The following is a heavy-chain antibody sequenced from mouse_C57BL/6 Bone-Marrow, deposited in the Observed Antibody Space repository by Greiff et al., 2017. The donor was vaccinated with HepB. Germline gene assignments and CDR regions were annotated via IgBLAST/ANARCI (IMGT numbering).Heavy chain of an antibody. V-gene: IGHV1-39*01. CDR3: ARGGQHRLFAY. CDR1: GYSFTDYN. J-gene: IGHJ3*01. D-gene: IGHD3-2*02. CDR2: INPNYGTT. Sequence: ESGPELVKPGASVKISCKASGYSFTDYNMNWVKQSNGKSLEWIGVINPNYGTTSYNQKFKGKATLTVDQSSSTAYMQRNSQPSEDSAVYDCARGGQHRLFAYWGQGTLVTVSA.